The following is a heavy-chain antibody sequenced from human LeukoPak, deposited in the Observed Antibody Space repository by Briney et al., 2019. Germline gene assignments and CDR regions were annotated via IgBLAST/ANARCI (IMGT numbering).Heavy chain of an antibody. V-gene: IGHV4-59*08. Sequence: SETLSLTCTVSGGSLSSYYWCWLRQPPGKGLEGLGYIYYSGSTNYNPSLKSRVTISVDTSKNQFSLKLSSVTAADTAVYYCARLAYSYGHNWFDPWGQGTLVTVSS. J-gene: IGHJ5*02. CDR2: IYYSGST. CDR3: ARLAYSYGHNWFDP. D-gene: IGHD5-18*01. CDR1: GGSLSSYY.